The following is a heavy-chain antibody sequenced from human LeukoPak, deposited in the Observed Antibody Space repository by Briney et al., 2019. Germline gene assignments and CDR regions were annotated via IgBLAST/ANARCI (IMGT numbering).Heavy chain of an antibody. CDR2: IYSSGST. CDR1: GGSISSYY. J-gene: IGHJ4*02. V-gene: IGHV4-4*07. Sequence: SETLSLTCTVSGGSISSYYWSWIRQPPGKGLEWIGRIYSSGSTNYNYNPSLKSRVTMSVDSSRNQFSLKLSSVTAADTAVYYCARGPFCSGGSCWSGPRTGYFDYWGQGTLVTVSS. D-gene: IGHD2-15*01. CDR3: ARGPFCSGGSCWSGPRTGYFDY.